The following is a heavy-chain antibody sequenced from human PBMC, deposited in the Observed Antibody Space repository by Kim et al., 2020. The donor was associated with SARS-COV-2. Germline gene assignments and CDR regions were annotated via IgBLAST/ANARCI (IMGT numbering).Heavy chain of an antibody. D-gene: IGHD3-10*01. CDR3: ARERWFGGLLYGGDYYGMDV. J-gene: IGHJ6*02. V-gene: IGHV4-4*07. Sequence: SETLSLTCTVSGGSISSYYWSWIRQPAGKGLEWIGRIYTSGSTNYNPSLKSRVTMSVDTSKNQFSLKLRSVTAADTAVYYCARERWFGGLLYGGDYYGMDVWGQGTTVTVSS. CDR1: GGSISSYY. CDR2: IYTSGST.